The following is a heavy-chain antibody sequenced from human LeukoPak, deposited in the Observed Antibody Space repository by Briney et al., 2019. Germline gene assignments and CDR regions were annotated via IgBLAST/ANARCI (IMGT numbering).Heavy chain of an antibody. D-gene: IGHD4-17*01. CDR1: GYTFTSYG. J-gene: IGHJ5*02. CDR3: ARTGSLTTVTTTLDWFDP. Sequence: ASVKVSCKASGYTFTSYGISWVRQAPGQGLEWMGWISAYNGNTNYAQKLQGRVTMTTDTSTSTAYMELRSLRSDDTAVYYCARTGSLTTVTTTLDWFDPWGQGTLVTASS. V-gene: IGHV1-18*01. CDR2: ISAYNGNT.